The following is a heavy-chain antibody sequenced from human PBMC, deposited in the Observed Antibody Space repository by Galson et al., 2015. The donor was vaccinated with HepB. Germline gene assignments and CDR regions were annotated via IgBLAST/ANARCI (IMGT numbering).Heavy chain of an antibody. D-gene: IGHD6-19*01. Sequence: SLRLSCAASGFTFSSYWMHWVRQAPGKGLVWVSRINSDGSSTSYADSVKGRFTISRDNAKNTLYLQMNSLRAEDTAVYYCARGVAVAGTGLIHWGQGTLVTVSS. CDR3: ARGVAVAGTGLIH. CDR2: INSDGSST. CDR1: GFTFSSYW. J-gene: IGHJ4*02. V-gene: IGHV3-74*01.